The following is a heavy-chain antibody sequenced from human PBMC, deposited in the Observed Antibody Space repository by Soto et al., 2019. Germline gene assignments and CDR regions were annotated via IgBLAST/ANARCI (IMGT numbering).Heavy chain of an antibody. V-gene: IGHV3-64D*06. CDR1: GFTFNSYA. CDR2: ISRNGDRT. D-gene: IGHD6-19*01. J-gene: IGHJ6*02. Sequence: EVQLVESGGGLVQPGGSLRLSCAASGFTFNSYAMHWVRQAPGKGLQYVSRISRNGDRTYYADSVKGRFTVSRDNSKMTLYLQMSSLRAEDTAMYYCVKDLTLVDGIYDPQYKHYDDVDVWGQGTTVNVSS. CDR3: VKDLTLVDGIYDPQYKHYDDVDV.